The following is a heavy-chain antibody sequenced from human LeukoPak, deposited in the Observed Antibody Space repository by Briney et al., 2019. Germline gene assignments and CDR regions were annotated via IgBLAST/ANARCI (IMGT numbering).Heavy chain of an antibody. D-gene: IGHD2-2*01. V-gene: IGHV3-73*01. Sequence: QPGGSLKLSCAASGFTFSGSAMHRVRQASGKGLEWVGRIRSKANSYATAYAASVKGRFTISRDDSKNTAYLQMNSLKTEDTAVYYCTTGCSSTSCDIDYWGQGTLVTVSS. CDR3: TTGCSSTSCDIDY. CDR1: GFTFSGSA. J-gene: IGHJ4*02. CDR2: IRSKANSYAT.